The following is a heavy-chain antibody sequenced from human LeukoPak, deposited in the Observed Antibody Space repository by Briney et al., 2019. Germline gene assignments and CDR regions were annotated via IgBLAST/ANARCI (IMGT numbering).Heavy chain of an antibody. V-gene: IGHV3-48*04. CDR1: GIIFSTYA. D-gene: IGHD3-3*01. CDR3: GRDFWSGYYTED. Sequence: GGSLRLSCELSGIIFSTYAMNWVRQAPGKGLGWISYISGSSSGSSSIIHYADSVKGRFTISRDNAKNSLHLQMDSLSAEDTAVYYCGRDFWSGYYTEDWGQGALVIVSS. J-gene: IGHJ4*02. CDR2: ISGSSSGSSSII.